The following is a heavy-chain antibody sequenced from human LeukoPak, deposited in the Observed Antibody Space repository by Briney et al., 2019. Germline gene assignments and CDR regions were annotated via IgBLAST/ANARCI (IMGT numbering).Heavy chain of an antibody. V-gene: IGHV3-30*02. Sequence: GGSLRLSCAASGFTFSSYGMHWVRQAPGKGLEWVAFIRYDGSNKYYADSVKGRFTISRDNSKNTLYLQMNSLRAEDTAVYYCAKEPYTTVTTLGMDVWGKGTTVTVSS. J-gene: IGHJ6*03. CDR3: AKEPYTTVTTLGMDV. CDR1: GFTFSSYG. D-gene: IGHD4-11*01. CDR2: IRYDGSNK.